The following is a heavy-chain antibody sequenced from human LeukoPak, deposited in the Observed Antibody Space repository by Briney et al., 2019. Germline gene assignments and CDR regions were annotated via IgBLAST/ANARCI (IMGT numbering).Heavy chain of an antibody. CDR3: AKGRGTNSGLTLDC. CDR2: ISGSGTGT. CDR1: GFTFNSQS. J-gene: IGHJ4*02. Sequence: GGSLRLSCAASGFTFNSQSMSWVRQAPGKGLEWVSTISGSGTGTYYADSVKGRFTISRDNSKNTLCLQMNSLRAEDTALYFCAKGRGTNSGLTLDCWGQGTLVTLSS. V-gene: IGHV3-23*01. D-gene: IGHD6-19*01.